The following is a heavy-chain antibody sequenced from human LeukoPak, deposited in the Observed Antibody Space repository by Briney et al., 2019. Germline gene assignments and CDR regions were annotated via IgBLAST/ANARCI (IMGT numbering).Heavy chain of an antibody. CDR2: ISAYNGNT. CDR3: GRPLWFGELFPFDY. D-gene: IGHD3-10*01. J-gene: IGHJ4*02. Sequence: ASVKVSCKASGYTFTSYGISWVRQAPGQGLEWMGWISAYNGNTNYAQKLQGRVTMTTDTSTSTAYMELRSLRSDDTAVYYCGRPLWFGELFPFDYWGQGTLVTVSS. V-gene: IGHV1-18*04. CDR1: GYTFTSYG.